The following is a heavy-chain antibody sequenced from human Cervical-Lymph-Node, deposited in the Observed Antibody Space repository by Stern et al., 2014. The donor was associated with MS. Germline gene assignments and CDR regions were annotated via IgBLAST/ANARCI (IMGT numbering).Heavy chain of an antibody. CDR1: GYSFTSYW. D-gene: IGHD6-13*01. V-gene: IGHV5-51*01. CDR3: ARRSLAAAGKVFWFDP. J-gene: IGHJ5*02. Sequence: EVQLVESGAEVKKPGESLKISCKGSGYSFTSYWIGWVRQMPGKGLEWMAIIYPGGSDTRYSPSFQGQVTISADKAISTAYLQWSSLKASDTAMYYCARRSLAAAGKVFWFDPWGQGTLVTVSS. CDR2: IYPGGSDT.